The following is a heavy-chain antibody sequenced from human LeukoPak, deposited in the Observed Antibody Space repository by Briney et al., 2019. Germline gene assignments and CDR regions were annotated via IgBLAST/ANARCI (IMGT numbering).Heavy chain of an antibody. CDR3: ARGGNYYNEAFDI. J-gene: IGHJ3*02. CDR1: GFTYSSYS. V-gene: IGHV3-48*01. D-gene: IGHD3-10*01. CDR2: ISSSSTI. Sequence: GGSLRLSCAASGFTYSSYSMNWVRQAPGKGREWVSYISSSSTIYYADSVKGRFTISRDNARNSLYLQMNSLRAEDTAVYYCARGGNYYNEAFDIWGQRTMVTVSS.